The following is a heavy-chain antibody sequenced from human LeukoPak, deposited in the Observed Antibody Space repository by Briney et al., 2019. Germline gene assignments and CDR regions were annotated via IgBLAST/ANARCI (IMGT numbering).Heavy chain of an antibody. CDR2: ISGSGGST. J-gene: IGHJ4*02. Sequence: GGSLRLSCAASGFTFSSYAMSWVRQAPGKGLEWVSAISGSGGSTYYADSVKGRFTISRDNSKNTLYLQMNSLRAEDTAVYYCAKDIHVSRFLEWYFDYWGQGTLVTVSS. CDR1: GFTFSSYA. CDR3: AKDIHVSRFLEWYFDY. V-gene: IGHV3-23*01. D-gene: IGHD3-3*01.